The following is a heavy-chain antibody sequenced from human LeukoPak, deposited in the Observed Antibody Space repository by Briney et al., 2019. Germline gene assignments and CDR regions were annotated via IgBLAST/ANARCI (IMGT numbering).Heavy chain of an antibody. CDR1: GFSFSTYS. CDR3: VRDQGGAVSY. Sequence: GGSLRLSCAASGFSFSTYSMNWVRQAPGKGLEWVSYISSLSGTIYYADSVKGRFIISRDNAKSSLFLQMNSLRAEDTSVYYCVRDQGGAVSYWGQGTLVTVSS. CDR2: ISSLSGTI. V-gene: IGHV3-48*01. D-gene: IGHD3-16*01. J-gene: IGHJ4*02.